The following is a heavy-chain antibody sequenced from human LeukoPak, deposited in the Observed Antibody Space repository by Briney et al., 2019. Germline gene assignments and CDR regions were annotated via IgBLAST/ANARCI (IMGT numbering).Heavy chain of an antibody. Sequence: SETLSLTCTVSGGSISGYYWSWIRQPPEKGLEWIGYISYSGSTNYNPSLKSRVTISVDTSKNQFSLKLSSVTAADTAMYYCARSGYSSGWLSYWGQGTLATVSS. J-gene: IGHJ4*02. D-gene: IGHD6-19*01. V-gene: IGHV4-59*01. CDR1: GGSISGYY. CDR3: ARSGYSSGWLSY. CDR2: ISYSGST.